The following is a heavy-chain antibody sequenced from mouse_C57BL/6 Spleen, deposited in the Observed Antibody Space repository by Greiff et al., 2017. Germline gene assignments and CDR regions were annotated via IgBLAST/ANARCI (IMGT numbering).Heavy chain of an antibody. D-gene: IGHD1-1*01. V-gene: IGHV1-80*01. CDR1: GYAFRSYR. CDR3: ARGSHYYGSSFYAMDY. CDR2: LYPGDGDT. J-gene: IGHJ4*01. Sequence: QFQLQQSGAELVKPGASVKISCKASGYAFRSYRMNWVKQRPGQGLAWIGQLYPGDGDTNYNGKFKCQATLTADKSSSTAYMQLSSLTSEDSAVYLSARGSHYYGSSFYAMDYWGQGTSVTVSS.